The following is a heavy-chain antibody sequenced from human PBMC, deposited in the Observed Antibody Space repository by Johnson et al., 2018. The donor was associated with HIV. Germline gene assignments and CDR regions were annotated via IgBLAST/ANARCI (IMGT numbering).Heavy chain of an antibody. CDR1: GFTFDDYG. Sequence: VQLMESGGGVVRPGGSLRLSCAASGFTFDDYGMSWVRQAPGKGLEWVANIKQDGSEKYYVDSVKGRFTISRDNAKNSLYLQMNSLRVEDTAVYYCAKDPTDFGADWAMWG. V-gene: IGHV3-7*01. CDR3: AKDPTDFGADWAM. J-gene: IGHJ1*01. D-gene: IGHD3-10*01. CDR2: IKQDGSEK.